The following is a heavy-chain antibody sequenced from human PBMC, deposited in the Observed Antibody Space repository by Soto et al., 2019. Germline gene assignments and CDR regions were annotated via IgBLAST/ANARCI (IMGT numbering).Heavy chain of an antibody. CDR3: AKRDGYNAFDY. V-gene: IGHV3-23*01. CDR2: ISGSGENT. Sequence: EVQLLESGGDLVQPGGSLRLSCAASGSTFRSYAMGWVRQAPGKGLEWVSAISGSGENTHYADSVKGRFTISRDNSKNTLYLQMNSLRAEDTAVYFCAKRDGYNAFDYWGQGTLVTVSS. D-gene: IGHD5-12*01. CDR1: GSTFRSYA. J-gene: IGHJ4*02.